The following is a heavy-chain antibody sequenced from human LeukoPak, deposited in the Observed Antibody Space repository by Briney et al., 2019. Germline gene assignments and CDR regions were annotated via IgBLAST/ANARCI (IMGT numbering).Heavy chain of an antibody. V-gene: IGHV3-21*01. CDR3: ARMGYSYWYFDS. Sequence: PGGSLRLSCAASGFTFSSYSMNWVRQAPGKGLEWVSSISSRSSYIYYADSVKGRFTISRDNAKNSLYLQMNSLRAEDTAVYYCARMGYSYWYFDSWGQGTLVTVSS. J-gene: IGHJ4*02. D-gene: IGHD5-18*01. CDR2: ISSRSSYI. CDR1: GFTFSSYS.